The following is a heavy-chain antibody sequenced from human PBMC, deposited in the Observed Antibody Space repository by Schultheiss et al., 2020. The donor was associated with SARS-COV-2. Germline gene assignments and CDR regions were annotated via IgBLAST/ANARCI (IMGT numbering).Heavy chain of an antibody. CDR3: ARAERGCRYDKKYYYYIDV. J-gene: IGHJ6*03. V-gene: IGHV4-59*01. CDR2: ITYSGST. D-gene: IGHD3-10*01. Sequence: SETLSLTCTVSGASMSGYYWSWVRQPPGRGLEWIGYITYSGSTTYSPSLKGRVTISADSSKNHFSLKLTSVIAADTALYYCARAERGCRYDKKYYYYIDVWGSGTAVTVSS. CDR1: GASMSGYY.